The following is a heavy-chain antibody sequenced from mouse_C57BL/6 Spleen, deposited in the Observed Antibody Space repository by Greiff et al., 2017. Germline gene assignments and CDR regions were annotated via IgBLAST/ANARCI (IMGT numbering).Heavy chain of an antibody. CDR3: ARELRLRVPYFDY. V-gene: IGHV1-50*01. CDR1: GYTFTSYW. J-gene: IGHJ2*01. CDR2: IDPSDSYT. D-gene: IGHD3-2*02. Sequence: QVQLQQPGAELVKPGASVKLSCKASGYTFTSYWMQWVKQRPGQGLEWIGEIDPSDSYTNYNQKFKGKATLTVDTSSSTAYMQLSSLTSEDSAVYYCARELRLRVPYFDYWGQGTTLTVSS.